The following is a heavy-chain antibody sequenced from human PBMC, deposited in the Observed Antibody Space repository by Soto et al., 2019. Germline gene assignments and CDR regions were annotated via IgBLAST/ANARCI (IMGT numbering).Heavy chain of an antibody. D-gene: IGHD6-19*01. V-gene: IGHV2-70*01. CDR3: ARIRSIAVAGSPPVDYGMDV. Sequence: SGPTLVNPTQTLTLTCTFSGFSLSTSGMCVSWIRQPPGKALEWLALIDWDDDKYYSTSLKTRLTISKDTSKNQVVLTMTNMDPVDTATYYCARIRSIAVAGSPPVDYGMDVWGQGTTVTVSS. J-gene: IGHJ6*02. CDR1: GFSLSTSGMC. CDR2: IDWDDDK.